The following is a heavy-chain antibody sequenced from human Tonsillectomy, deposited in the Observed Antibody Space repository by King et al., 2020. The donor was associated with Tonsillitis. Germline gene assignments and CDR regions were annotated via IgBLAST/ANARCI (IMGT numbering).Heavy chain of an antibody. CDR2: IWYDGSNK. CDR3: ARGTVAGTRDNWFDP. CDR1: GFTFSSYG. D-gene: IGHD6-19*01. V-gene: IGHV3-33*01. Sequence: VQLVESGGGVVQPGGSLRLSCAASGFTFSSYGMHWVRQAPGKGLEWVAVIWYDGSNKYYADSVKGRFTISRDNSKNTLYLQMNSLRAEDTAVYYCARGTVAGTRDNWFDPWGQGTLVTVSS. J-gene: IGHJ5*02.